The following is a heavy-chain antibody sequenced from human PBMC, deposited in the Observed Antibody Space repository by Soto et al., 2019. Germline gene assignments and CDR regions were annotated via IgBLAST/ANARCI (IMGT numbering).Heavy chain of an antibody. CDR2: IWYDGSNK. CDR3: ARDTVMVRGVIGY. Sequence: QVQLVESGGGVVQPGRSLRLSCAASGFTFSSYGMHWVRQAPGKGLEWVAVIWYDGSNKYYADSVKGRFTISRDNSKNTLYLQMNSLRAEDTAVYYCARDTVMVRGVIGYWGQGTLVTVSS. D-gene: IGHD3-10*01. V-gene: IGHV3-33*01. J-gene: IGHJ4*02. CDR1: GFTFSSYG.